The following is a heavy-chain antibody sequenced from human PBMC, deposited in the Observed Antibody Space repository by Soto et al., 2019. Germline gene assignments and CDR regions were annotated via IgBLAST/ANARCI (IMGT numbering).Heavy chain of an antibody. CDR3: AQDRGTRGIVAGTADY. V-gene: IGHV3-23*01. J-gene: IGHJ4*02. Sequence: GGSLRLSCAASGFTVSSSAMFWVRQAPGKGLEWVATFSAGGSRYYADSVKGRFTISRNSSQNTLYLQMNGLRAEDTALYYCAQDRGTRGIVAGTADYWGQGTLVTVSS. D-gene: IGHD6-19*01. CDR2: FSAGGSR. CDR1: GFTVSSSA.